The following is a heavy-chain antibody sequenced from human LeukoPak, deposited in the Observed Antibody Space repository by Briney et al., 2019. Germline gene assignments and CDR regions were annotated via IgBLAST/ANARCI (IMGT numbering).Heavy chain of an antibody. V-gene: IGHV4-39*01. Sequence: SQTLSLTCTVSGGSISSSSYYWGWIRQPPWNRLDRIVSMDYRGRPHRNPPLKSRVTVSVDTSRNQFALKLSSVTAADTAVYYCARHGSYGSGSYHYLDYWGQGTQVTVSS. CDR3: ARHGSYGSGSYHYLDY. CDR1: GGSISSSSYY. CDR2: MDYRGRP. J-gene: IGHJ4*02. D-gene: IGHD3-10*01.